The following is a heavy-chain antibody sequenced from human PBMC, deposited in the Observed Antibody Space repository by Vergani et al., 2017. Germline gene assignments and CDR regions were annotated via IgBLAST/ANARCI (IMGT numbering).Heavy chain of an antibody. CDR1: GGSISSGSYY. D-gene: IGHD2-2*01. CDR2: IYTSGST. Sequence: QVQLQESGPGLVKPSQTLSLTCTVSGGSISSGSYYWSWIRQPAGKGLEWIGRIYTSGSTNYNPSLKSRVTISVDTSKNQFSLKLSSVTAADTAVYYCARGSRGYCSSTSCYPMGRHNWFDPWGQGTLVTVSS. J-gene: IGHJ5*02. V-gene: IGHV4-61*02. CDR3: ARGSRGYCSSTSCYPMGRHNWFDP.